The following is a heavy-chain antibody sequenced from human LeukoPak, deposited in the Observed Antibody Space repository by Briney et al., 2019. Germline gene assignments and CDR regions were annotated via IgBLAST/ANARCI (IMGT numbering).Heavy chain of an antibody. Sequence: GGSLRLSCAASGFTFSNYAIHWVRQAPGKGLEWVAFIRYDGSNKYYADSVKGRFTNSRDNSKNTLHREMKSMKAHDTAVYYCSKNRGRKFKYYHYYYMDGWGKGATVT. D-gene: IGHD2-15*01. CDR2: IRYDGSNK. V-gene: IGHV3-30*02. CDR3: SKNRGRKFKYYHYYYMDG. CDR1: GFTFSNYA. J-gene: IGHJ6*03.